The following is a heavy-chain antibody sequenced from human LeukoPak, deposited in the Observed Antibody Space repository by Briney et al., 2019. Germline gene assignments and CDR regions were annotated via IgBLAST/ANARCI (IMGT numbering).Heavy chain of an antibody. CDR3: ARGSTYYYDSSGYYRDY. D-gene: IGHD3-22*01. V-gene: IGHV1-2*06. J-gene: IGHJ4*02. CDR1: GYTFTGCY. Sequence: ASVKVSCKASGYTFTGCYMLWVRQAPGQGLEWMGRINPNSGSTNYAQKFQGRVTMTRDTSSSTAYMEVGRMRSDDTAVYYCARGSTYYYDSSGYYRDYWGQGTLVTVSS. CDR2: INPNSGST.